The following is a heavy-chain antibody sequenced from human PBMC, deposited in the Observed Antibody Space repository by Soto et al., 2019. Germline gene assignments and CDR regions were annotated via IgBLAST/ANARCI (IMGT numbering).Heavy chain of an antibody. CDR2: FSLSGTT. CDR3: ARGMTPPGAPAWYYFDS. J-gene: IGHJ4*02. V-gene: IGHV4-4*07. CDR1: GASITGSSY. Sequence: SETLSLTCTVSGASITGSSYWSWIRQPTGKGLEWIGRFSLSGTTNYNPSLRSRVTMSADVSKNQFSLRLTSVTAADTALYYCARGMTPPGAPAWYYFDSWGQGTLVTVSS. D-gene: IGHD2-8*02.